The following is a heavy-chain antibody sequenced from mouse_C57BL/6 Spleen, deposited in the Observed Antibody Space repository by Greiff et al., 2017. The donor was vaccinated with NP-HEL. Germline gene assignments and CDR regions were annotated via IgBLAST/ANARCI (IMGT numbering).Heavy chain of an antibody. D-gene: IGHD1-1*01. J-gene: IGHJ4*01. V-gene: IGHV5-16*01. CDR1: GFTFSDYY. CDR2: INYDGSPT. Sequence: EVQLVESEGGLVQPGSSMKLSCTASGFTFSDYYMAWVRQVPEKGLEWVANINYDGSPTHSLDSLKSRFIISRDNAKNILYLQMNRLKSEDTATYYCARDLDYYGTPYYAMDYWGQGTSVTVSS. CDR3: ARDLDYYGTPYYAMDY.